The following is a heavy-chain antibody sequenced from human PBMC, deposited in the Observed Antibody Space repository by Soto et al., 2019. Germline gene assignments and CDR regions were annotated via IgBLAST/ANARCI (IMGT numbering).Heavy chain of an antibody. CDR3: ARGGETIVAVPAANPLYYYYMDV. Sequence: SETLSLTCAVYGGSFSDYYWSWIRQPPGKGLEWIGEINHSGSTNYNPSLKSRVTVSVDSSKNQFSLQLTSVTAADTAVYYCARGGETIVAVPAANPLYYYYMDVWAKGTTVTVSS. D-gene: IGHD2-2*01. V-gene: IGHV4-34*01. CDR1: GGSFSDYY. CDR2: INHSGST. J-gene: IGHJ6*03.